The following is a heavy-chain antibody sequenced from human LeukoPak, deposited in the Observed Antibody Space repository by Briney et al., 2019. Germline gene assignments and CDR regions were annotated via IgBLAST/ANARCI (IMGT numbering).Heavy chain of an antibody. V-gene: IGHV5-51*01. CDR2: IYPGDSDT. J-gene: IGHJ1*01. D-gene: IGHD5-18*01. CDR1: GYIFTNYW. CDR3: APGGSREYFQH. Sequence: GESLKISFQGSGYIFTNYWIGWVRPMPGKGLEWMGIIYPGDSDTRYSPSFQGQVTISADKSVNTASLQWRCLKASDTALYYCAPGGSREYFQHWGQGSLVTVSS.